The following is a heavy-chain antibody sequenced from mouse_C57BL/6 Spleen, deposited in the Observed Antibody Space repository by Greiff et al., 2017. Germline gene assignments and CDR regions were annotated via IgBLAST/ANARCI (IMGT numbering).Heavy chain of an antibody. J-gene: IGHJ4*01. CDR1: GFSLSTFGMG. CDR3: ARLRPYDYATYYAMDY. CDR2: IWWDDDK. Sequence: QVTLKVSGPGILQPSQTLSLTCSFSGFSLSTFGMGVGWIRQPSGKGLEWLAHIWWDDDKYYNPALKSRLTISKDTSKNQVFLKIANVDTADTATYYCARLRPYDYATYYAMDYWGQGTSVTVSS. D-gene: IGHD2-4*01. V-gene: IGHV8-8*01.